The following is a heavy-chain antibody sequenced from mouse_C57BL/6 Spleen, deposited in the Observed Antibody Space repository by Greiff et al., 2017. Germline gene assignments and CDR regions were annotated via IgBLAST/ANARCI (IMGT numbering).Heavy chain of an antibody. D-gene: IGHD2-12*01. Sequence: QVQLKQSGAELVRPGASVKLSCKASGYTFTDYYINWVKQRPGQGLEWIARIYPGSGNTYSNEKFKGKATLTAEKSSSTAYMQLSSLTSEDSAVYFCAGGLYDGWFAYWGQGTLVTVSA. J-gene: IGHJ3*01. V-gene: IGHV1-76*01. CDR3: AGGLYDGWFAY. CDR2: IYPGSGNT. CDR1: GYTFTDYY.